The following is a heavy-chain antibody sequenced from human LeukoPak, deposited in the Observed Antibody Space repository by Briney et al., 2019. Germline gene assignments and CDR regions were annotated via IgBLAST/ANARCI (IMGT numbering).Heavy chain of an antibody. CDR2: ISHSGGT. Sequence: NPSETLSLTCAVYGGSFSAYYWSWIRQPPGKGLEWIGEISHSGGTNYNPSLKSRVTISVDTSKDQFSLKLSSVTAADTGVYYCARQNGYFEWSPLRYYGMDVWGKGTTVTVS. J-gene: IGHJ6*04. CDR1: GGSFSAYY. CDR3: ARQNGYFEWSPLRYYGMDV. D-gene: IGHD3-9*01. V-gene: IGHV4-34*01.